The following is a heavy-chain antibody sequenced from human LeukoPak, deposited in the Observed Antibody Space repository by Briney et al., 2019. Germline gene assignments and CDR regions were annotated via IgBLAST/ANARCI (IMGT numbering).Heavy chain of an antibody. D-gene: IGHD5-12*01. CDR2: INHSGST. Sequence: SETLSLTCAVYGGSFSGYYWSWIRQPPGKGLEWIGEINHSGSTNYNPSLKSRVTISVDTSKNQFSLKLSSVTAADTAVYYCARGTLVATISAKYYYYYGMDVWAQGTTVTVSS. J-gene: IGHJ6*02. CDR1: GGSFSGYY. CDR3: ARGTLVATISAKYYYYYGMDV. V-gene: IGHV4-34*01.